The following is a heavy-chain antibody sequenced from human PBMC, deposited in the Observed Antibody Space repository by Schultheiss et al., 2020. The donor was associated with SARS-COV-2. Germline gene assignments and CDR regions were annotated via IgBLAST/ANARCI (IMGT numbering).Heavy chain of an antibody. CDR1: GFTFSSYA. CDR2: ISGSGGST. CDR3: ARDTPWIAAADTDY. D-gene: IGHD6-13*01. Sequence: GGSLRLSCAASGFTFSSYAMSWVRQAPGKGLEWVSAISGSGGSTYYADSVKGRFTISRDNAKNSLYLQMNSLRAEDTAVYYCARDTPWIAAADTDYWGQGTLVTVSS. V-gene: IGHV3-23*01. J-gene: IGHJ4*02.